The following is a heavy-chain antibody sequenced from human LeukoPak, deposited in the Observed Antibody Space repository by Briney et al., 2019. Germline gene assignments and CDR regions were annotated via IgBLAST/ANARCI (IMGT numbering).Heavy chain of an antibody. V-gene: IGHV1-46*01. J-gene: IGHJ4*02. Sequence: ASVTVSCRASGYTFTSYYMHWVRQAPGQGLEWMGIINPSGGSTSYAQKFQGRVTMTRDTSTSTVYMELSSLRSEDTAVYYCARAPTVTKYYFDYWGQGTLVTVSS. CDR1: GYTFTSYY. CDR2: INPSGGST. CDR3: ARAPTVTKYYFDY. D-gene: IGHD4-17*01.